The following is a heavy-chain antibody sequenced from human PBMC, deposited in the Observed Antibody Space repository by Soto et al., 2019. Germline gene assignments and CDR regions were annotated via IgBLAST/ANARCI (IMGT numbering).Heavy chain of an antibody. CDR2: IYNSGST. J-gene: IGHJ6*02. CDR3: ARLGDYYGSGSYLRGIYYYYGMDV. V-gene: IGHV4-30-2*01. Sequence: SETLSLTCAVSGGYISCGYYPWSWIRQPPGKGLEWMGFIYNSGSTYYNSPLKSRVTISVDRSKNHFFLNLTSVTAADTAVYYCARLGDYYGSGSYLRGIYYYYGMDVWGQGTTVTVSS. CDR1: GGYISCGYYP. D-gene: IGHD3-10*01.